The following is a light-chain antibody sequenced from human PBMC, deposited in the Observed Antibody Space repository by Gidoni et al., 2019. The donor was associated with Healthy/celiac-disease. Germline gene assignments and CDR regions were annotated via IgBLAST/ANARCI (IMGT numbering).Light chain of an antibody. Sequence: QSVLTQPPSASGTPGQRVTISCSGSSSNIGSNTVNWYQQLPGTAPKLLIYSNNQRPSGVPVRFSGSQSGTSASLAISGLQSEDEADYYCAAWDDSLNNVVFGGGTKLTVL. V-gene: IGLV1-44*01. CDR1: SSNIGSNT. CDR2: SNN. J-gene: IGLJ2*01. CDR3: AAWDDSLNNVV.